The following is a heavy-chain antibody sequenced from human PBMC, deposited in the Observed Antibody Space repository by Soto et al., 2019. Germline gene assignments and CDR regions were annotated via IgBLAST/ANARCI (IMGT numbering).Heavy chain of an antibody. D-gene: IGHD4-17*01. J-gene: IGHJ4*02. CDR3: ARTRNRKFNY. Sequence: QVQLQQWGAGLLKPSETLSLTCAVYGGSFSGYYWSWIRQPPGKGLEWIGEINHSGSTNYNPSLKSRVTTSVDTSKNQFSLKLSSVTAADTAVYYCARTRNRKFNYWGQGTLVTVSS. CDR1: GGSFSGYY. CDR2: INHSGST. V-gene: IGHV4-34*01.